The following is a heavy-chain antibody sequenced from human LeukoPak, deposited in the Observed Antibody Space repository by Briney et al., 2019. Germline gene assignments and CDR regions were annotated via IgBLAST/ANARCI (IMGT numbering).Heavy chain of an antibody. V-gene: IGHV4-34*01. D-gene: IGHD6-25*01. Sequence: PSETLSLTCAVYGGSFRGYYWSWLRQPPGKGVEWIGEINHSGSTNYNPSLKSRVTISVDTSKNQFSLKLSSVTAADTAVYYCARLRPQVDAFDIWGQGTMVTVSS. CDR2: INHSGST. J-gene: IGHJ3*02. CDR1: GGSFRGYY. CDR3: ARLRPQVDAFDI.